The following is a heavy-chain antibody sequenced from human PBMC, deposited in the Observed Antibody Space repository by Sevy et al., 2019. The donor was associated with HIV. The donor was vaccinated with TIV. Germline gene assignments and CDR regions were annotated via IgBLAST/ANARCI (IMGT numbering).Heavy chain of an antibody. V-gene: IGHV3-21*01. D-gene: IGHD2-2*01. Sequence: GGSLRLSCAASGFSISGYTMNWVRQAPGKGLEGAPSLSSGSSFIYYAASLKGRFTISRDNARNLLYLQMNSLRVEDTAVYYCARVGLGDCSGTNCSPNDYWGQGTLVTVSS. CDR2: LSSGSSFI. J-gene: IGHJ4*02. CDR1: GFSISGYT. CDR3: ARVGLGDCSGTNCSPNDY.